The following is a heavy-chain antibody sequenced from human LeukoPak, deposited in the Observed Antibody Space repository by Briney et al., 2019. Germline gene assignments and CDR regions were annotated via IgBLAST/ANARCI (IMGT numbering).Heavy chain of an antibody. V-gene: IGHV3-15*07. CDR2: VKSKTDGGTI. J-gene: IGHJ4*02. D-gene: IGHD1-26*01. Sequence: GGSLRLSCAASDFSLTNAWMNWVRQAPGKGLEWVGRVKSKTDGGTIDYAAPVKGRFILSREDSKNTLYLEMNSLKIEDTAVYYCTTKRVEAPAFDSWGQGTLVTVSS. CDR3: TTKRVEAPAFDS. CDR1: DFSLTNAW.